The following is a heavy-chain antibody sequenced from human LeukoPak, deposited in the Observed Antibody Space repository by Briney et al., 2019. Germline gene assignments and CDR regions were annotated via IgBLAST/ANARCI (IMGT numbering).Heavy chain of an antibody. CDR3: AKDLEQQLVLGAFDI. CDR1: GFTFSYYG. Sequence: TGGSLRLSCAASGFTFSYYGMNWVRQAPGKGLEWVSHISSDSRTIQYADSVRGRFTISRDNAKNILFLQMNSLRAEDTAIYYCAKDLEQQLVLGAFDIWGQGTMVTVSS. CDR2: ISSDSRTI. V-gene: IGHV3-48*01. D-gene: IGHD6-13*01. J-gene: IGHJ3*02.